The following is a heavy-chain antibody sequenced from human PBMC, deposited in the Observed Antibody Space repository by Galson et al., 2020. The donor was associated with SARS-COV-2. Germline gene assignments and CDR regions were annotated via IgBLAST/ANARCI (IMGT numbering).Heavy chain of an antibody. CDR2: IYHSGTT. Sequence: SENLSLTCTVSGTSITSYYWSWIRQSPGKGLDWIGYIYHSGTTDYNSSLKSRATISVDTSRNQFSLKLTSVTAADTAVYYCVRDRIAVAGGFWFDPWGQGTLVTVSS. J-gene: IGHJ5*02. CDR1: GTSITSYY. CDR3: VRDRIAVAGGFWFDP. D-gene: IGHD6-19*01. V-gene: IGHV4-59*01.